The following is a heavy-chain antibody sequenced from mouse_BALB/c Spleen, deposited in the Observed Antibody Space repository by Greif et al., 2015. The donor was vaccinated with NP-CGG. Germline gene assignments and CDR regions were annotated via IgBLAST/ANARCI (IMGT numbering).Heavy chain of an antibody. Sequence: QVQLQQSGAELVRPGASVKLSCKASGYTFTSYWINWVKQRPGQGLEWIGNIYPSDSYTNYNQKFKDKATLTVDKSSSTAYMQLSSPTSEDSAVYYCTRWGPYYAMDYWGQGTSVTVSS. CDR1: GYTFTSYW. J-gene: IGHJ4*01. V-gene: IGHV1-69*02. CDR2: IYPSDSYT. CDR3: TRWGPYYAMDY.